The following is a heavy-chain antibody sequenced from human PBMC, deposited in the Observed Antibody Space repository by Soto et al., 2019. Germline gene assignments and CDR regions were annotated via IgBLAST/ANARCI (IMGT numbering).Heavy chain of an antibody. CDR2: INAGNGNT. CDR1: GYTFTRHA. Sequence: GASVKVSCKASGYTFTRHAIHWVRQAPGQRPEWMGWINAGNGNTKYSQKFQGRVTISRDTSASTAYMELSTLKSEDTAVYYCARDSAVLGVAGITTNALDIWGQGTMVTVSS. D-gene: IGHD6-19*01. V-gene: IGHV1-3*01. J-gene: IGHJ3*02. CDR3: ARDSAVLGVAGITTNALDI.